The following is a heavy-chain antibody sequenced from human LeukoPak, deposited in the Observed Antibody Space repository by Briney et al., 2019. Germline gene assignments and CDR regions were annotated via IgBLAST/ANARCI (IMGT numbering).Heavy chain of an antibody. D-gene: IGHD5-18*01. J-gene: IGHJ4*02. V-gene: IGHV4-59*01. Sequence: SETLSLTCTVSGCSISSYYWSWIRQPPGKGLGWIGYIYYSGNTIYNPSLKSRVTISIDTSKNQFSLKLSSVTAADTAVYYCARRRYNYDYWGQGTLVTVSS. CDR1: GCSISSYY. CDR3: ARRRYNYDY. CDR2: IYYSGNT.